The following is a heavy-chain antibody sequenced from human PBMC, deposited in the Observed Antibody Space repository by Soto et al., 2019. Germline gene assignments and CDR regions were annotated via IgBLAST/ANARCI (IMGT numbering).Heavy chain of an antibody. CDR3: AKSRYYGDYVDY. J-gene: IGHJ4*02. Sequence: GGSLRLSCAASGFTFDDYAMHWVRQAPGKGLEWVSGISWNSGSIGYADSVKGRFTISRDNAKNSLYLQMNSLRAEDTALYYCAKSRYYGDYVDYWGQGTLVTVSS. CDR1: GFTFDDYA. V-gene: IGHV3-9*01. CDR2: ISWNSGSI. D-gene: IGHD4-17*01.